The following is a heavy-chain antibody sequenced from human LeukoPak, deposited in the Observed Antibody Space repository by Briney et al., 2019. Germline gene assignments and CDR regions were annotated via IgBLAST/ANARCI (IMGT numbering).Heavy chain of an antibody. CDR2: ISAYNGNT. J-gene: IGHJ6*02. D-gene: IGHD3-3*01. CDR3: ARDVEIFGVVHYYYYGMDV. V-gene: IGHV1-18*01. CDR1: GYTFTSYG. Sequence: GASVKVPCKASGYTFTSYGISWVRQAPGQGLEWMGWISAYNGNTNYAQKLQGRVTMTTDTSTSTAYMELRSLRSDDTAVYYCARDVEIFGVVHYYYYGMDVWGQGTTVTVSS.